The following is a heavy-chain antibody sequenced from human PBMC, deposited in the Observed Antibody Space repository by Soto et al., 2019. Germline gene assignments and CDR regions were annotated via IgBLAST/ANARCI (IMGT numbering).Heavy chain of an antibody. V-gene: IGHV4-39*01. Sequence: ASETLSLTCTVSGGSISSSSYYWGWIRQPPGKGLEWIGSIYYSGSTYYNPSLKSRVTISVDTSKNQFSLKLSSVTAADTAVYYCARHAIFGPSMDVWGQGTTVTVSS. CDR3: ARHAIFGPSMDV. CDR2: IYYSGST. CDR1: GGSISSSSYY. J-gene: IGHJ6*02. D-gene: IGHD3-3*01.